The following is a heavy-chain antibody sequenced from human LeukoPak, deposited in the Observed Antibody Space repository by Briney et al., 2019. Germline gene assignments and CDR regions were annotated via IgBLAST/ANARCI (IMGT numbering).Heavy chain of an antibody. D-gene: IGHD1-26*01. V-gene: IGHV3-74*01. CDR1: GFTFSSYW. CDR2: INSDGSST. CDR3: ARVWELREWYGMDV. Sequence: PGGSLRLSCAASGFTFSSYWMHWVRQAPGKGLVWVSRINSDGSSTSYADSVKGRFTISRDNAKNTLYLQMNSLRAEDTAVYYCARVWELREWYGMDVWGQGTTVTVSS. J-gene: IGHJ6*02.